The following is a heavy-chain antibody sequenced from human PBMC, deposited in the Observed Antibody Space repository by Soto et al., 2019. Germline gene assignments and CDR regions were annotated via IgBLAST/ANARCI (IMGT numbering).Heavy chain of an antibody. D-gene: IGHD3-16*02. V-gene: IGHV3-9*01. Sequence: SGGSLRLSCAASGFTFDDYAMHWVRQAPGKGLEWVSGISWNSGSIGYADSVKGRFTISRDRSKNTVSLQMDSLRAEDTAVYYCAKDRGIIVKAGDAFDVWGQGTKVTVS. CDR1: GFTFDDYA. CDR3: AKDRGIIVKAGDAFDV. CDR2: ISWNSGSI. J-gene: IGHJ3*01.